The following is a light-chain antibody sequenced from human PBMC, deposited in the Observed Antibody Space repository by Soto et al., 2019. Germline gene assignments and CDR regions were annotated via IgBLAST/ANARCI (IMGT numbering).Light chain of an antibody. CDR1: SSNIGAGYD. Sequence: QAVVTQPPSVSGAPGQRVTISCTGSSSNIGAGYDVHWYQQLPGTAPKLLIYGNSNRPSGVPERFSGSKSGTSASLAITGLQAEDEAHYYCRSYVGSLAWVFGGGTKVTVL. V-gene: IGLV1-40*01. J-gene: IGLJ3*02. CDR3: RSYVGSLAWV. CDR2: GNS.